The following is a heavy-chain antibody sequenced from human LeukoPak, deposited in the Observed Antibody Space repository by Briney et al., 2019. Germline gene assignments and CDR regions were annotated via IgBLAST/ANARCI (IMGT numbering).Heavy chain of an antibody. CDR1: GGSVSSGSYY. V-gene: IGHV4-61*01. CDR2: LYYSGST. J-gene: IGHJ6*02. Sequence: SETLSLTCTVSGGSVSSGSYYWSWIRQPPGKGLGWIGYLYYSGSTNYNPSLKSRVTISVDTSKNQFSLKLSSVTGADTAVYYCAREGHYYYGMDVWGQGTTVTVSS. CDR3: AREGHYYYGMDV.